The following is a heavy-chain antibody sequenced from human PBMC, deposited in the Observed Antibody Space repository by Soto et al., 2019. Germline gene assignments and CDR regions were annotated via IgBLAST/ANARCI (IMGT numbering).Heavy chain of an antibody. D-gene: IGHD6-13*01. CDR2: INTYHGNT. CDR3: ARSPGYSASWGYFYYGMKI. CDR1: GYTFTNYG. J-gene: IGHJ6*02. V-gene: IGHV1-18*01. Sequence: QVQLVQSGAELKKPGASVKVSCKASGYTFTNYGISWVRQAPGQGLEWMGWINTYHGNTKYAQKLQGRVTMTKDTSTSPAYMELTSLTSDDTAVYYCARSPGYSASWGYFYYGMKIWGQGTTVIVSS.